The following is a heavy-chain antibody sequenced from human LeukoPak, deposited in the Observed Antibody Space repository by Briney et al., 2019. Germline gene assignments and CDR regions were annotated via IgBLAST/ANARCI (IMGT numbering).Heavy chain of an antibody. V-gene: IGHV5-51*01. CDR2: IYPGDSDT. CDR1: GYSFTSYW. Sequence: GESLKISCKGSGYSFTSYWIGWVRQMPGKGLEWMAIIYPGDSDTKYSPSFQDQVTISADKSINTAYLHWRSLKASDTAMYYCARLSMIDTFDIWGLGTVVTVSS. D-gene: IGHD3-22*01. J-gene: IGHJ3*02. CDR3: ARLSMIDTFDI.